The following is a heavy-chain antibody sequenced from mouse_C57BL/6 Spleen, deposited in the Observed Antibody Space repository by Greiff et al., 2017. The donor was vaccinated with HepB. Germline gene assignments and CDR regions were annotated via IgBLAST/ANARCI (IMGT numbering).Heavy chain of an antibody. CDR2: ISSGGSYT. CDR3: ARGMDY. Sequence: EVKLQESGGDLVKPGGSLKLSCAASGFTFSSYGMSWVRQTPDQRLEWVATISSGGSYTYYPDSVKGRFTISRDNAKNTLYLQMSSLKSEDTAMYYCARGMDYWGQGTSVTVSS. J-gene: IGHJ4*01. CDR1: GFTFSSYG. V-gene: IGHV5-6*01.